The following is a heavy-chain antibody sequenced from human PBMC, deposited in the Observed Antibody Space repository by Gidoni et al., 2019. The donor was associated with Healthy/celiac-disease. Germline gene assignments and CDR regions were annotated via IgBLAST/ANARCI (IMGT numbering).Heavy chain of an antibody. V-gene: IGHV3-23*01. CDR1: GFPFRRSP. CDR2: ISGSGGST. Sequence: EVQLLESGGGLVQPGGSLRLSCAASGFPFRRSPMRWVRHAPGKGLEVVSAISGSGGSTYYADSVKGRFTISRDNSKNTLYLQMNSLRAEDTAVYYCAKDWFPHCSSTSCYSSPFDYWGQGTLVTVSS. J-gene: IGHJ4*02. CDR3: AKDWFPHCSSTSCYSSPFDY. D-gene: IGHD2-2*01.